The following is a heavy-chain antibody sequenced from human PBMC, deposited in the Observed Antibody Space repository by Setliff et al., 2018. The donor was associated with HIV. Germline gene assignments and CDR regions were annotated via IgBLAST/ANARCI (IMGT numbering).Heavy chain of an antibody. CDR3: ARDWYAVAGTGFDY. CDR1: GYTFTRYA. CDR2: INTNTGNP. J-gene: IGHJ4*02. D-gene: IGHD6-19*01. Sequence: ASVKVSCKASGYTFTRYAMNWVRQAPGQGLEWMGWINTNTGNPTYAQAFTGRFVFSLDTSVSTAYLHISSLKAEDTAIYYCARDWYAVAGTGFDYWGQGTLVTVSS. V-gene: IGHV7-4-1*02.